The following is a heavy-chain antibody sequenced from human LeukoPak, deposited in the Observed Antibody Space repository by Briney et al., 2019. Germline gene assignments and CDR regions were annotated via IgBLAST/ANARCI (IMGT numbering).Heavy chain of an antibody. D-gene: IGHD3-16*02. J-gene: IGHJ5*02. CDR2: INHSGST. Sequence: SEALSLTRGVHGGAFSGFYWSRSRQPPGKGPGWGGEINHSGSTNYNPSLKSRVTISVDTSKNQFSLKLSSVTAADTAVYYCARVYDYVWGSYRYPPNWFDPWGQGTLVTVSS. V-gene: IGHV4-34*01. CDR3: ARVYDYVWGSYRYPPNWFDP. CDR1: GGAFSGFY.